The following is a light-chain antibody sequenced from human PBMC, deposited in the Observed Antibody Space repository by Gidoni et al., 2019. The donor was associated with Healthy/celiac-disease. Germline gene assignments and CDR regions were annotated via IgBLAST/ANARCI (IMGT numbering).Light chain of an antibody. Sequence: IVFTQSPATLSLSPGERATLSCRASQSVSSYLAWYPQKPGQAPRLLIYDASNRATGIPARFSGSGSGTDFTLTISSLEPEDFAVYYCQQRSNWPPITFGQGTRLEIK. V-gene: IGKV3-11*01. CDR3: QQRSNWPPIT. CDR1: QSVSSY. J-gene: IGKJ5*01. CDR2: DAS.